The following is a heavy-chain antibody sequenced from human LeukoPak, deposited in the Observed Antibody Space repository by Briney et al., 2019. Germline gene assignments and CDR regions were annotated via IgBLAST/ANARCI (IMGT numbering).Heavy chain of an antibody. Sequence: SETLSLTCTVSGGSISSYYWSWIRQPPGKGLEWIGYIYYSGSTNYNPSLKSQVTISVDTSKNQFSLKLSSVTAADTAVYYCARGRGGYSYGPLPYYFDYWGQGTLVTVSS. CDR3: ARGRGGYSYGPLPYYFDY. V-gene: IGHV4-59*01. J-gene: IGHJ4*02. CDR2: IYYSGST. D-gene: IGHD5-18*01. CDR1: GGSISSYY.